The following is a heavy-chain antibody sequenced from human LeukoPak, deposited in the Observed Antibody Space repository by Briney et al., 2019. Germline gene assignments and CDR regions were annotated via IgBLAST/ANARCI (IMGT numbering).Heavy chain of an antibody. J-gene: IGHJ4*02. Sequence: SETLSLTCAVSGGSISSGSYSWSWIRQPSGKGLEWIGYIYPRGSTYYNPSLKSRVILSLDKSANQFSLNLSSVTAADTAVYYCARFSPRAMGNYLDFWGQGTLVTVSP. D-gene: IGHD7-27*01. CDR1: GGSISSGSYS. CDR3: ARFSPRAMGNYLDF. CDR2: IYPRGST. V-gene: IGHV4-30-2*01.